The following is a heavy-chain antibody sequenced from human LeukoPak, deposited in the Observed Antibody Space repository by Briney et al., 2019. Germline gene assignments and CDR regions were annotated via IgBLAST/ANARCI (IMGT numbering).Heavy chain of an antibody. CDR2: INHSGST. J-gene: IGHJ4*02. CDR3: ARGREWVLRRVHYLYY. Sequence: SETLSLTCAVYGGSFSGYYWSWIRQPPGKGLEWIGEINHSGSTNYNPSLKSRVTISVDTSKNQFSLKLSSVTAADTAVYYCARGREWVLRRVHYLYYCCQGALVTVSS. D-gene: IGHD3-3*01. CDR1: GGSFSGYY. V-gene: IGHV4-34*01.